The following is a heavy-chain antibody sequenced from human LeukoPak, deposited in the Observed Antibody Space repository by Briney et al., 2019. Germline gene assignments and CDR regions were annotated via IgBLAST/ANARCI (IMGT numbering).Heavy chain of an antibody. Sequence: SQTLSLTCTVSGGSISSGGYYWSWIRQHPGKGLEWIGYIDHSGSTYYNPSLKSRVTISVDTSKNQFSLKLSSVTAADTAVYYCAREGGNIAARQGYWFDPWGQGTLVTVSS. CDR1: GGSISSGGYY. J-gene: IGHJ5*02. CDR3: AREGGNIAARQGYWFDP. CDR2: IDHSGST. V-gene: IGHV4-31*03. D-gene: IGHD6-6*01.